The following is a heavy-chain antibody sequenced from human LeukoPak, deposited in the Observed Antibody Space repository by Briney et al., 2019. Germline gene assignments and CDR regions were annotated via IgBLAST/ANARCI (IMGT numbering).Heavy chain of an antibody. J-gene: IGHJ6*02. CDR2: IYYSGST. CDR1: GGSISSYY. V-gene: IGHV4-59*01. CDR3: ARDGYSYGGYYYYGMDV. D-gene: IGHD5-18*01. Sequence: SETLSLTCTVSGGSISSYYWSWIRQPPGKGLEWIGYIYYSGSTNYNPSLKSRVTISVDTSKNQFSLKLSSVTAADTAVYYCARDGYSYGGYYYYGMDVWGQGTLVTVSS.